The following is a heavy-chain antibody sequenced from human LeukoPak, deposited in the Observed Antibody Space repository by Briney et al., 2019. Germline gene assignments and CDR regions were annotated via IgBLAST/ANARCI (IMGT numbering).Heavy chain of an antibody. V-gene: IGHV3-49*04. J-gene: IGHJ3*02. CDR1: GFSFGEYA. CDR2: IRSKAYGGTT. Sequence: PGGSLRLSCTTSGFSFGEYALTWVRQVPGKGLEWVGFIRSKAYGGTTENAASVRGRFTISRDDSKRIAYLQMNSLRAEDTAVYYCARAEWFGVVTGAFDIWGQGTMVTVSS. D-gene: IGHD3-10*01. CDR3: ARAEWFGVVTGAFDI.